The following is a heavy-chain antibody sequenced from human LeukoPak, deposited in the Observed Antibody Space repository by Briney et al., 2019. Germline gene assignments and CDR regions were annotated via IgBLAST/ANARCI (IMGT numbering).Heavy chain of an antibody. CDR2: IYYSGST. CDR1: GGSISSYY. CDR3: ARGSTDFSLLWFGELLFDY. D-gene: IGHD3-10*01. Sequence: SETLSLTCTVSGGSISSYYWSWIRQPPGKGLEWIGYIYYSGSTYYNPSLKSRVTISVDTSKNQFSLKLSSVTAADTAVYYCARGSTDFSLLWFGELLFDYWGQGTLVTVSS. V-gene: IGHV4-30-4*08. J-gene: IGHJ4*02.